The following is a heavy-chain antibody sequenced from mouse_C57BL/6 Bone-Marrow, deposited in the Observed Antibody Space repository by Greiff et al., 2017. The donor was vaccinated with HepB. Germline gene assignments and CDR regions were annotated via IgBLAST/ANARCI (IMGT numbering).Heavy chain of an antibody. CDR1: GFTFSDYG. D-gene: IGHD1-1*01. J-gene: IGHJ4*01. CDR2: ISSGSSTI. CDR3: ARDYYYGSSYGDAMDY. V-gene: IGHV5-17*01. Sequence: EVKLQESGGGLVKPGGSLKLSCAASGFTFSDYGMHWVRQAPEKGLEWVAYISSGSSTIYYADTVKGRFTISRDNAKNTLFLQMTSLRSEDTAMYYCARDYYYGSSYGDAMDYWGQGTSVTVSS.